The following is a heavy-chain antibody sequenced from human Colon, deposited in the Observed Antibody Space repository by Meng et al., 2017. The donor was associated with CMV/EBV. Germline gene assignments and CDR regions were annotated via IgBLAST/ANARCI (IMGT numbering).Heavy chain of an antibody. Sequence: GFTFLQYGISWVRPAPAQGLAWVGRIIAYNYKPDLAEQFQGRVTVTLDLSTDTAFLELRSLRYDDPAIYYCAEDQDGYYSNYQHFDYWGQGTLVTVSS. CDR3: AEDQDGYYSNYQHFDY. CDR1: GFTFLQYG. D-gene: IGHD4-11*01. V-gene: IGHV1-18*01. J-gene: IGHJ4*02. CDR2: IIAYNYKP.